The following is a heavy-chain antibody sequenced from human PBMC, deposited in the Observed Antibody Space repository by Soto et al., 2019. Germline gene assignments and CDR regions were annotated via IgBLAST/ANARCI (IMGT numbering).Heavy chain of an antibody. V-gene: IGHV4-34*01. D-gene: IGHD3-10*01. CDR1: GGSFRNYY. Sequence: SETLSLTCGVYGGSFRNYYWIWVRQPPGKGLEWIGEVNHSGEATYNPSRQSRITISLDKSNNQFSLRMTSVTAADTAMYFCTRAERFPRYWFDPWGQGTQVTVSS. J-gene: IGHJ5*02. CDR2: VNHSGEA. CDR3: TRAERFPRYWFDP.